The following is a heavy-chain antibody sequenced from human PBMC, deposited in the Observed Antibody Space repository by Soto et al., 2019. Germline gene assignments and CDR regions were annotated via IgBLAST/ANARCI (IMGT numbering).Heavy chain of an antibody. D-gene: IGHD2-8*01. V-gene: IGHV3-23*01. CDR3: AKARLYCTNGVCYGGYYFDY. J-gene: IGHJ4*02. CDR2: ISGSGGST. CDR1: GFTFSSYA. Sequence: EVQLLESGGGLVQPGGSLRLSCAASGFTFSSYAMSWVRQAPGKGLEWVSAISGSGGSTYYADSVKGRFTISRDNSKNTLYLQMNSLRAEDTAVYYCAKARLYCTNGVCYGGYYFDYWGQGTLLTVSS.